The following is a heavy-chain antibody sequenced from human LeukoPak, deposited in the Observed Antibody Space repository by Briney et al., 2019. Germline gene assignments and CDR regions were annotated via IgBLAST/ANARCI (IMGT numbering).Heavy chain of an antibody. J-gene: IGHJ5*02. CDR3: ARDGRGSRSSWFDP. Sequence: ASVKVSCKVSGYTLTELSMHWVRQAPGKGLEWMGGFDPEDGETIYAQKFQGRVTMTEDTSTDTAYMELSSLRSEDTAVYYCARDGRGSRSSWFDPWGQGTLVIVSS. CDR1: GYTLTELS. V-gene: IGHV1-24*01. CDR2: FDPEDGET. D-gene: IGHD3-10*01.